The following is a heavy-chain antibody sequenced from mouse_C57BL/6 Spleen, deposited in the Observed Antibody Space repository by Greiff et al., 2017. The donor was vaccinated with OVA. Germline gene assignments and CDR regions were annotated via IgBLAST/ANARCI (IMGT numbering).Heavy chain of an antibody. D-gene: IGHD2-2*01. CDR2: IDPSDSET. CDR3: ARVGSTMVTPYAMDY. CDR1: GYTFTSYW. V-gene: IGHV1-52*01. J-gene: IGHJ4*01. Sequence: QVQLQQPGAELVRPGSSVKLSCKASGYTFTSYWMHWVKQRPIQGLEWIGNIDPSDSETHYNQKFKDKATLTVDKSSSTAYMQLSSLTSEDSAVYYCARVGSTMVTPYAMDYWGQGTSVTVSS.